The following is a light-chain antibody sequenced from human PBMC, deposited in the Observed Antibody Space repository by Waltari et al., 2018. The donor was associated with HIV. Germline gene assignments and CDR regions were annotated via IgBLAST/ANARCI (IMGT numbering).Light chain of an antibody. CDR2: DAS. Sequence: TQSPATLSLSPGERATLSCRASQSVSSYLAWYQQKPGQAPRLLIYDASNRATGIPARFSGSGSGTDFTLTISSLEPEDFAVYYCQQRSNWPRTFGQGTKVEIK. CDR1: QSVSSY. V-gene: IGKV3-11*01. CDR3: QQRSNWPRT. J-gene: IGKJ1*01.